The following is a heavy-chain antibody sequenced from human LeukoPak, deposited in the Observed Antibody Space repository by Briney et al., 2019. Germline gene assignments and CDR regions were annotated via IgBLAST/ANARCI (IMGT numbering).Heavy chain of an antibody. J-gene: IGHJ6*02. D-gene: IGHD3-10*01. V-gene: IGHV1-18*01. CDR3: ARDNWFGELSYYYYGMDV. CDR2: ISAYNGNT. CDR1: GYTFTSYG. Sequence: ASVKVSCEASGYTFTSYGISWVRQAPGQGLEWMGWISAYNGNTNYAQKLQGRVTMTTDTSTSTAYMELRSLRSDDTAVYYCARDNWFGELSYYYYGMDVWGQGTTVTVSS.